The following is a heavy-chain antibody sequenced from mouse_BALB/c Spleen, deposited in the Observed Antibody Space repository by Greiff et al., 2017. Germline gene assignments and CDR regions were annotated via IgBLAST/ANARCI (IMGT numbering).Heavy chain of an antibody. J-gene: IGHJ2*01. CDR2: IYPGDGST. V-gene: IGHV1S56*01. CDR1: GYTFTSYY. CDR3: AWLNDSYYFDY. Sequence: QVQLQQSGPELVKPGASVKMSCTASGYTFTSYYIHWVKQRPGQGLEWIGCIYPGDGSTKYNEKFKGKTTLTADKSSSTAYMLLSSLTSEDSAIYFCAWLNDSYYFDYWGQGTTLTVSS. D-gene: IGHD2-12*01.